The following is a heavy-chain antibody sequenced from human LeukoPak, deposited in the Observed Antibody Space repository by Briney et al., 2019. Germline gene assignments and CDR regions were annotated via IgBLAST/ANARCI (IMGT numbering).Heavy chain of an antibody. Sequence: KPSQTLSLTCTVSGGSISSGGYYWSWIRQHPGKGLEWIGYTYYSGSTYYNPSLKSRVTISVDTSKNQFSLKLSSVTAADTAVYYCARIERFWFDPWGQGTLVTVSS. CDR1: GGSISSGGYY. J-gene: IGHJ5*02. D-gene: IGHD6-25*01. V-gene: IGHV4-31*03. CDR2: TYYSGST. CDR3: ARIERFWFDP.